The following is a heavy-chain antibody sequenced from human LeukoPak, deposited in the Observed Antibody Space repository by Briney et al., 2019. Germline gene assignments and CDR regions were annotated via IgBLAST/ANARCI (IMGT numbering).Heavy chain of an antibody. CDR2: TNPDGNVK. CDR1: GFTFSNVW. Sequence: GGSLRLSCAASGFTSGFTFSNVWMAWVRQAPGKGLEWVANTNPDGNVKDYVDSVRGRFTISRDNAKNSLFLQMNSLRVDDTAVYYCARDPAYGALDSWGQGTLVTVSS. J-gene: IGHJ4*02. CDR3: ARDPAYGALDS. V-gene: IGHV3-7*01. D-gene: IGHD4/OR15-4a*01.